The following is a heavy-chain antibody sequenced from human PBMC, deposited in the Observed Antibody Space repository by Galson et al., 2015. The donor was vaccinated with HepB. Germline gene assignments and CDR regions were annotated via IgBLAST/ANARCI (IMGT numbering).Heavy chain of an antibody. V-gene: IGHV4-59*01. D-gene: IGHD1-14*01. CDR2: IYYSGTT. J-gene: IGHJ4*02. CDR1: TFIFSTYS. Sequence: LRLSCAASTFIFSTYSMNWVRQAPGKGLEWIGNIYYSGTTHYNPSLKSRITISVDTSKNQFSLRLSSVTAADTAVYYCARDGDPGMGDYWGQGTLVTVSS. CDR3: ARDGDPGMGDY.